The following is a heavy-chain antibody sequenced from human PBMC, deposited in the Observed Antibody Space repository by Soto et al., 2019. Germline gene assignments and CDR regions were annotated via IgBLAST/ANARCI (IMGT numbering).Heavy chain of an antibody. Sequence: ERQLVESGGGLVKPGGSLRLSCAASGFTFSSYSMNWVRQAPGKGLEWVSSISSSSSYIYYADSVKGRFTISRDNAKNSLYLQMNSLRAEDTAVYYCAIDDSSSSRLFDYWGQGTLVTVSS. CDR1: GFTFSSYS. V-gene: IGHV3-21*01. CDR2: ISSSSSYI. D-gene: IGHD6-6*01. J-gene: IGHJ4*02. CDR3: AIDDSSSSRLFDY.